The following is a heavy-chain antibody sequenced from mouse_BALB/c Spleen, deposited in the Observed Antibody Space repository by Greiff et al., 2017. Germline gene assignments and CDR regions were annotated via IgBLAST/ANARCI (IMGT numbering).Heavy chain of an antibody. V-gene: IGHV1S81*02. CDR1: GYTFTSYW. Sequence: VQLQQPGAELVKPGASVKLSCKASGYTFTSYWMHWVKQRPGQGLEWIGEINPSNGRTNYNEKFKSKATLTVDKSSSTAYMQLSSLTSEDSAVYYCARGVFYCGSSYGWFAYWGQGTLVTVSA. J-gene: IGHJ3*01. CDR3: ARGVFYCGSSYGWFAY. D-gene: IGHD1-1*01. CDR2: INPSNGRT.